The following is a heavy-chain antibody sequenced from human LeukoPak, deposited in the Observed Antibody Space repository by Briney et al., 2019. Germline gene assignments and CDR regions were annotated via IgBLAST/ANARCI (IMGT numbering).Heavy chain of an antibody. CDR3: AKVLLPYGDYFSFDL. CDR2: LSGSGGST. V-gene: IGHV3-23*01. CDR1: GLTFSSYA. D-gene: IGHD4-17*01. J-gene: IGHJ4*02. Sequence: GGSLRLSCAASGLTFSSYAMSWVRQAPGKGLEWVSALSGSGGSTYYADSVKGRFTISRDNSKNTLYLQMNSLRAEDTAVYYCAKVLLPYGDYFSFDLWGQGTLVTVSS.